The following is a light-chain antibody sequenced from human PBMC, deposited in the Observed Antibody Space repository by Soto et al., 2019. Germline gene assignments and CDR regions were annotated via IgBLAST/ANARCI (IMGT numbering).Light chain of an antibody. CDR1: QDMKNY. J-gene: IGKJ4*01. CDR2: DAS. V-gene: IGKV1-33*01. Sequence: DIQMTQSPSSLSASVGDRVTITCRASQDMKNYLNWYQHKPRKAPKLLIYDASFLETGVPPRFSGGGSGTVFLFTITSLHHDVIASYYCQQSGSVPFFGGGTKVEIK. CDR3: QQSGSVPF.